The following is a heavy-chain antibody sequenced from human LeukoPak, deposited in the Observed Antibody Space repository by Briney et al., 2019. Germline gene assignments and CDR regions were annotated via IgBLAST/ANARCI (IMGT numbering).Heavy chain of an antibody. J-gene: IGHJ4*02. D-gene: IGHD2-15*01. Sequence: ASVTVSCKASGGTFTCYAISWVRQAHAQGLEWMGRIIPIRGIAYYAQKFQRRVTITADKSTSTAYMELSSLRSEDTAVYYWASPNCSGGSCYSDYWGQGTLVTVSS. CDR2: IIPIRGIA. V-gene: IGHV1-69*04. CDR1: GGTFTCYA. CDR3: ASPNCSGGSCYSDY.